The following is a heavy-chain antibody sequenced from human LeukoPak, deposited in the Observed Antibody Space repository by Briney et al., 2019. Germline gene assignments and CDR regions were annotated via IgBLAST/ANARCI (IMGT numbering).Heavy chain of an antibody. CDR2: ISSTNKYI. CDR3: ARGGGLDV. J-gene: IGHJ6*02. V-gene: IGHV3-21*04. Sequence: GGSLRLSCAASGFTFSSYTMSWVRQAPGKGLEWISSISSTNKYIYYADSMKGRFTISRDNAKNSMYLQMSNLRAEDTAVYFCARGGGLDVWGQGATVTVSS. D-gene: IGHD3-16*01. CDR1: GFTFSSYT.